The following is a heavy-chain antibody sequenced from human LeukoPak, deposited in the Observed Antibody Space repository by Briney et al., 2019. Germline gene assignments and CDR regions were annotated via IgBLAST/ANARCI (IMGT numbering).Heavy chain of an antibody. CDR3: ARELLGAPTPGAY. V-gene: IGHV4-4*02. J-gene: IGHJ4*02. Sequence: RPSETLSLTCALSTVSGSSGNWWSWVRQPPGKGLEWIGEVHKTGNTNYNPPLKTRVTISIDASKNQLSLELTSVTAADTAVYYCARELLGAPTPGAYWGQGTRVTVSS. CDR2: VHKTGNT. CDR1: TVSGSSGNW. D-gene: IGHD1-26*01.